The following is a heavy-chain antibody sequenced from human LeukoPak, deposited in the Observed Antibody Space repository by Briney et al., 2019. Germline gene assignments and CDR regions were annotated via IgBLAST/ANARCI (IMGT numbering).Heavy chain of an antibody. CDR3: ARLDYGDYNNWFDP. J-gene: IGHJ5*02. CDR2: IYYSGST. CDR1: GGSISSGGYY. D-gene: IGHD4-17*01. V-gene: IGHV4-31*03. Sequence: SQTLSLTCTVSGGSISSGGYYWSWIRQYPGKGLEWIGYIYYSGSTYYNPSLKSRVTISVDTSKNHFSLRLSSVTAADTAVYYCARLDYGDYNNWFDPWGQGTLVTVSS.